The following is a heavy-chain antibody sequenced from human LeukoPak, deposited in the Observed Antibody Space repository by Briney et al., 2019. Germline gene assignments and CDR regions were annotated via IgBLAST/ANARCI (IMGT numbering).Heavy chain of an antibody. CDR1: GFTFGDYA. D-gene: IGHD2-2*01. V-gene: IGHV3-30*02. CDR2: IWYGGSNK. CDR3: AKDALHCSSTSCYQSDRAYYYYMDV. Sequence: GGSLRLSCTASGFTFGDYAMSWVRQAPGKGLEWVAVIWYGGSNKYYADSVKGRFTISRDNSKNTLYLQMNSLRAEDTAVYYCAKDALHCSSTSCYQSDRAYYYYMDVWGKGTTVTVSS. J-gene: IGHJ6*03.